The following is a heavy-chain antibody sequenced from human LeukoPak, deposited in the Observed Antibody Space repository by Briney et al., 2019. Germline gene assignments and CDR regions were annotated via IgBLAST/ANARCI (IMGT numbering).Heavy chain of an antibody. CDR3: AKFLPTHIVVANYYFDY. Sequence: GRSLRLSCAASGFTFSSYAMSWVPQAPGKGLEWVSAISGSGGSTYYADSVQGRFTISRDNSKNTLYLQMNSLRAADTAVYYCAKFLPTHIVVANYYFDYWGQGTLVTVSS. D-gene: IGHD2-21*01. CDR1: GFTFSSYA. J-gene: IGHJ4*02. CDR2: ISGSGGST. V-gene: IGHV3-23*01.